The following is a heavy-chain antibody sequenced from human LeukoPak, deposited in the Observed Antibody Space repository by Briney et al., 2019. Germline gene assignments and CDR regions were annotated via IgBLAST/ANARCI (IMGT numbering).Heavy chain of an antibody. V-gene: IGHV3-74*01. J-gene: IGHJ4*02. D-gene: IGHD3-16*01. CDR2: INEEGTTI. CDR1: GSYW. Sequence: GGSLRLSCAASGSYWMHWVRQAPGKGLVWVSRINEEGTTINYADSVRGRFTISRDIAKNTLYLQMNSLRPEDTAVYHCVKDFVGVEEFWGQGTLVTVSS. CDR3: VKDFVGVEEF.